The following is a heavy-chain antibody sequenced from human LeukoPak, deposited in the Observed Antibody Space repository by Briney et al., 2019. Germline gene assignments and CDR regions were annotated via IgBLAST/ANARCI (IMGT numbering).Heavy chain of an antibody. J-gene: IGHJ4*02. CDR3: ARAEGPYCSSTSCYSKFDY. CDR1: GGSVSSGIYY. Sequence: SETLSLTCSVSGGSVSSGIYYSSWIRQPPGKGLEGIGYIYYSGSTNYNPSLKSRVTISVDTSKNQFSLKLSSVTAADTAVYYCARAEGPYCSSTSCYSKFDYWGQGTLVTVSS. V-gene: IGHV4-61*01. CDR2: IYYSGST. D-gene: IGHD2-2*01.